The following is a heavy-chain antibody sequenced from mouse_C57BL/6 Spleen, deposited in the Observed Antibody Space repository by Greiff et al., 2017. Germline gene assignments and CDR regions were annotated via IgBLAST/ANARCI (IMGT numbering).Heavy chain of an antibody. CDR1: GFSLTSYA. Sequence: VMLVESGPGLVAPSQSLSITCTVSGFSLTSYAISWVRQPPGKGLEWLGVIWTGGGTNYNSALKSRLSISKDNSKSQVFLKMNSLQTDDTARYYCARKSLADYGYYFDYWGQGTTLTVAS. CDR2: IWTGGGT. CDR3: ARKSLADYGYYFDY. J-gene: IGHJ2*01. V-gene: IGHV2-9-1*01. D-gene: IGHD1-2*01.